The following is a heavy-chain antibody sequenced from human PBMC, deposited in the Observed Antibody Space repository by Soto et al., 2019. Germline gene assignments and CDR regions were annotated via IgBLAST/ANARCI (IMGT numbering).Heavy chain of an antibody. Sequence: SETLSLTCTVSGASISNYYWSWIRQSPGSGLEWIGYIYYSETTNYNPSLKSRATISVDTSKNQLSLRLSSVTAADTAVYYCARHYLSGDTWYSFDCWGQGTLVTVSS. CDR1: GASISNYY. CDR2: IYYSETT. CDR3: ARHYLSGDTWYSFDC. V-gene: IGHV4-59*08. J-gene: IGHJ4*02. D-gene: IGHD2-21*02.